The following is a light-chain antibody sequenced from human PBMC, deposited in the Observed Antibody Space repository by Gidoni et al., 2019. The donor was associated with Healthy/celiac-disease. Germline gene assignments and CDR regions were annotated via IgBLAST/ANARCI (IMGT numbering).Light chain of an antibody. V-gene: IGKV1-33*01. CDR1: QDISNY. Sequence: DIQMTQSPSSLSASVGDRVTITCQASQDISNYLNWYQQKPGKAPKLLIYDASNLETGVPSRFSGSGSGTDFTFTISSLQPEDIATYYCQQYDNPGGRFGQGTRLEIK. J-gene: IGKJ5*01. CDR3: QQYDNPGGR. CDR2: DAS.